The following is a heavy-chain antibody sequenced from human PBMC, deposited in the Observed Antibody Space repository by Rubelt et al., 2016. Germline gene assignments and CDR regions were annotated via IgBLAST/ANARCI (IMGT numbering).Heavy chain of an antibody. CDR2: ISYNGTT. D-gene: IGHD3-10*01. CDR3: AREEGFGDYFDY. Sequence: KELEWIGYISYNGTTKYKPSLESRVTISVDTSRNQFSLKLKSVTAADTAVYYCAREEGFGDYFDYWGQGTLVTVSS. J-gene: IGHJ4*02. V-gene: IGHV4-59*01.